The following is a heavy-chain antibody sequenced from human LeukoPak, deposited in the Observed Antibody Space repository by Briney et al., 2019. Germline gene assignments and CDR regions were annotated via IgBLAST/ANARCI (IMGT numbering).Heavy chain of an antibody. V-gene: IGHV4-34*01. CDR2: INHSGST. D-gene: IGHD3-10*01. CDR1: GGSFSAYY. Sequence: SETLSLTCAVYGGSFSAYYWTWIRQPPGKGLEWIGDINHSGSTNYSPSLKSRVTISVDTSKNQFSLKLYSVTAADTAVYYCARGGIWVGDLSINYGMDVWGQGTTVTVSS. CDR3: ARGGIWVGDLSINYGMDV. J-gene: IGHJ6*02.